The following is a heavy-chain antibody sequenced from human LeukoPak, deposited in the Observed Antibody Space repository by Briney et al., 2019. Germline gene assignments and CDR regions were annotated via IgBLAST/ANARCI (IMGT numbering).Heavy chain of an antibody. CDR2: ISSSGSTI. Sequence: GGSLRLSCAASGFTFSSYEMNWVRQAPGKGLEWVSYISSSGSTIYYADSVKGRFTISRDNAKNSLYLQMNSLRAEEMAVYYCARDFFGSYDYWGKGTLVTVSS. D-gene: IGHD3-10*01. CDR1: GFTFSSYE. CDR3: ARDFFGSYDY. J-gene: IGHJ4*02. V-gene: IGHV3-48*03.